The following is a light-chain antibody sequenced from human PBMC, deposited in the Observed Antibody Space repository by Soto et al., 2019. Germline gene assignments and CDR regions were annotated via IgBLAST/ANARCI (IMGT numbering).Light chain of an antibody. CDR1: SGNIASNY. V-gene: IGLV6-57*04. J-gene: IGLJ3*02. CDR3: QSSVSGIPGV. Sequence: NFMLTQPHSVSESPGKTVTISCTRSSGNIASNYVQWDQQRPGSAPTTVIYEDNLRPSGVPDRFSGSVVRSSNSASLTISGLKTEDEADYFCQSSVSGIPGVFGGGTKLTVL. CDR2: EDN.